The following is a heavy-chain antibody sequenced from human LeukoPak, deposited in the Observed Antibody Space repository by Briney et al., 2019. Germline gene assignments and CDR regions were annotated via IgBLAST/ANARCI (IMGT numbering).Heavy chain of an antibody. Sequence: SETLSLTCTVSGGSISTYYWSWIRQPPGKGLEWDGYINYSGYTDYNPSLKSRVTISVDTSKNQFSLKLRSVTAADTAVYYCAREYSSFEYWGQGILVTVSS. CDR1: GGSISTYY. J-gene: IGHJ4*02. CDR3: AREYSSFEY. V-gene: IGHV4-59*01. CDR2: INYSGYT. D-gene: IGHD6-13*01.